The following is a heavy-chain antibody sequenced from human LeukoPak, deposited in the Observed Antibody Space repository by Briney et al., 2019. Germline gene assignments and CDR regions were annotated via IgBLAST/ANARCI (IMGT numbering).Heavy chain of an antibody. CDR2: INPSGGST. J-gene: IGHJ6*03. Sequence: ASVKVSCKAPGYTFTSYYMHWVRQAPGQGLEWMGIINPSGGSTSYAQRFQGRVTMTRDTSTSTVYMELSSLRSEDTAVYYCARDGDIVVVPAAHPNYYYYYYMDVWGKGTTVTVSS. CDR1: GYTFTSYY. D-gene: IGHD2-2*01. CDR3: ARDGDIVVVPAAHPNYYYYYYMDV. V-gene: IGHV1-46*03.